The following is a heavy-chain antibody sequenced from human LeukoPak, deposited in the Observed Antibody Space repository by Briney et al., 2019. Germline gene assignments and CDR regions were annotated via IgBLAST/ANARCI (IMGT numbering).Heavy chain of an antibody. V-gene: IGHV3-23*01. CDR3: ARGRGGRRGYLGDIVVVPAGGLLFDY. CDR1: GFTFSSYA. Sequence: PGGSLRLSCAASGFTFSSYAMSWVRQAPGKGLEWVSGISGSDASTYYADSVKGRFTISRDNSENTLYLQMNSLRVEDTAVYYCARGRGGRRGYLGDIVVVPAGGLLFDYWGQGTLVTVSS. D-gene: IGHD2-2*01. J-gene: IGHJ4*02. CDR2: ISGSDAST.